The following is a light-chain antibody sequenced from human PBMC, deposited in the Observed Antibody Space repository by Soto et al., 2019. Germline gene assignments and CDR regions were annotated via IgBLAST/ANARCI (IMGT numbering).Light chain of an antibody. CDR1: QRVSRW. J-gene: IGKJ2*03. Sequence: DIQMTQSPSTLSASVGDRVNITCRASQRVSRWLAWYQQKPGKAPKVMIYKASTLESGVPSRFSASGFGTEFTLTINSLQPDDFATYYCQQYNSYVYSFGQGTKLEIK. CDR2: KAS. V-gene: IGKV1-5*03. CDR3: QQYNSYVYS.